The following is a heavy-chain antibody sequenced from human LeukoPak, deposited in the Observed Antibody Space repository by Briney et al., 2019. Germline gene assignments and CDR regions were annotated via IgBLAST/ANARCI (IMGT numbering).Heavy chain of an antibody. CDR3: ARGRIAARLPHFDY. J-gene: IGHJ4*02. V-gene: IGHV4-59*01. D-gene: IGHD6-6*01. Sequence: SETLSLTCTVSGGSISSYYWSWIRQPPGKGLEWIGYIYYSGSTNYNPSPKSRVTISVDTSKNQFSLKLSSVTAADTAVYYCARGRIAARLPHFDYWGQGTLVTVSS. CDR1: GGSISSYY. CDR2: IYYSGST.